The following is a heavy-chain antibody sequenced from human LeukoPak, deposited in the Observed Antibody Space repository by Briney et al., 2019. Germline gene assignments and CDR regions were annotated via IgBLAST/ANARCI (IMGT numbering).Heavy chain of an antibody. CDR3: ARGYNYGYWIDY. CDR1: GFTFSSYW. J-gene: IGHJ4*02. Sequence: GGSLRLSCAASGFTFSSYWMHWVRQAPGKGLVWVSRINTDGSSTSYVDSGKGRFNISRENAKNTLYLQKNSLRAEDTAVYYCARGYNYGYWIDYWGQGTLVTVSS. D-gene: IGHD5-18*01. CDR2: INTDGSST. V-gene: IGHV3-74*01.